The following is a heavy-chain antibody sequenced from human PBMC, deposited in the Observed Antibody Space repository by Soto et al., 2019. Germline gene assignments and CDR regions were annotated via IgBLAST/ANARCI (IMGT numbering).Heavy chain of an antibody. CDR3: ITAPLR. Sequence: QLVESGGGFVKPGMSLRLTCAASGFTFSDAWMTWVRQAPGKGLERGGLIRSQGDGGTADYAPPVRGRFTISRDDAQNMVYLHMDNLQAEDTAVYYCITAPLRWGRGTLVTVSS. CDR1: GFTFSDAW. CDR2: IRSQGDGGTA. V-gene: IGHV3-15*01. J-gene: IGHJ4*02.